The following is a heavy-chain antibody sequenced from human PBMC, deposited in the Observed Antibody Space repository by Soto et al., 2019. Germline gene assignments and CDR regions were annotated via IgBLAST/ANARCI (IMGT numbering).Heavy chain of an antibody. CDR1: GYTFTSYG. D-gene: IGHD2-2*01. V-gene: IGHV1-18*01. Sequence: GASVKVSCKASGYTFTSYGISWVRQAPGQGLEWMGWISAYNGNTNYAQKLQGRVTMTTDTSTSTAYMELRSLRSDDTAVYYCARDAASNSTSCESDYHYYYGMYVWCLGTTVRGSS. CDR2: ISAYNGNT. J-gene: IGHJ6*02. CDR3: ARDAASNSTSCESDYHYYYGMYV.